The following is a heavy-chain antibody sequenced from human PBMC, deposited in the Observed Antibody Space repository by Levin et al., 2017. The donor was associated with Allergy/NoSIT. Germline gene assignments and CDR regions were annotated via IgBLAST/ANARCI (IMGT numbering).Heavy chain of an antibody. D-gene: IGHD3-10*01. CDR3: AKDDLWFGELGYFDY. CDR2: ISYDGSNK. V-gene: IGHV3-30*18. CDR1: GFTFSSYG. Sequence: PGGSLRLSCAASGFTFSSYGMHWVRQAPGKGLEWVAVISYDGSNKYYADSVKGRFTISRDNSKNTLYLQMNSLRAEDTAVYYCAKDDLWFGELGYFDYWGQGTLVTVSS. J-gene: IGHJ4*02.